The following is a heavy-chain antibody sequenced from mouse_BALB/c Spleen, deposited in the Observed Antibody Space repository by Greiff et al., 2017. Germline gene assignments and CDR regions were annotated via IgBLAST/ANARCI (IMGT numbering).Heavy chain of an antibody. CDR2: INPNNGGT. CDR3: ARDGYYEDWFAY. V-gene: IGHV1-18*01. D-gene: IGHD2-3*01. J-gene: IGHJ3*01. Sequence: EVQLQQSGPELVKPGASVKIPCKASGYTFTDYNMDWVKQSHGKSLEWIGDINPNNGGTIYNQKFKGKATLTSDKSSSTAYMELSSLTSEDSAVYYCARDGYYEDWFAYWGQGTLVTVSA. CDR1: GYTFTDYN.